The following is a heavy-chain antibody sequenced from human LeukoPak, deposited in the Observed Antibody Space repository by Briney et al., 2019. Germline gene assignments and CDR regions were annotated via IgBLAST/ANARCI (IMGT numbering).Heavy chain of an antibody. Sequence: GGSLRLSCAASGFTFSSYSMNWVRQAPGKGLECVSAISSSSIYIYYAESVKGRFTISRDNAKNSLYLQMNSLRAEDTAVYYCARPSVSQDYFDYWGQGTLVTVSS. CDR3: ARPSVSQDYFDY. CDR1: GFTFSSYS. CDR2: ISSSSIYI. J-gene: IGHJ4*02. V-gene: IGHV3-21*01.